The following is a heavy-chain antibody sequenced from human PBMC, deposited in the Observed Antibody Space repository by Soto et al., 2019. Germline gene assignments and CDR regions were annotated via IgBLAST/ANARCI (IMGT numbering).Heavy chain of an antibody. Sequence: GGSLRLSCAASGFTFSSYGMHWVRQAPGKGLEWVAVISYDGSNKYYADSVKGRFTISRDNSKNTLYLQMNSLRAEDTAVYYCAKDQYGSGSYWDYYYYGMDVWGQGTTGTVSS. J-gene: IGHJ6*02. CDR2: ISYDGSNK. CDR3: AKDQYGSGSYWDYYYYGMDV. D-gene: IGHD3-10*01. V-gene: IGHV3-30*18. CDR1: GFTFSSYG.